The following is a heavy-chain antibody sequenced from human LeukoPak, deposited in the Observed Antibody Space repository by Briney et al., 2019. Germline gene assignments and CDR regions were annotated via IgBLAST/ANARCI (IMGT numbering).Heavy chain of an antibody. Sequence: PSETLSLTCTVSGGSISSHYWSWIRQPPGKGLEWIGYIYYSGSTNYNPSLKSRVTISVDTSKNQFSLKLSSVTAADTAVYYCARANGSGSYSTILRFDYWGQGTLVTVSS. V-gene: IGHV4-59*11. D-gene: IGHD3-10*01. J-gene: IGHJ4*02. CDR3: ARANGSGSYSTILRFDY. CDR2: IYYSGST. CDR1: GGSISSHY.